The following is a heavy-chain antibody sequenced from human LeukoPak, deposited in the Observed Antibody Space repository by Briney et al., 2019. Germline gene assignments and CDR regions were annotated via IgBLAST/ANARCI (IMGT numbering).Heavy chain of an antibody. CDR2: IYYSGST. D-gene: IGHD3-22*01. J-gene: IGHJ5*02. V-gene: IGHV4-39*01. Sequence: SETLSLTCTVSGGSISSSSYYWGWIRQPPGRGLEGVGSIYYSGSTYYNPSLKSRVTISVDTSNNQFSLKLSSVTAADTAVYYCARGSSGYPINWFDPWGQGTLVTVSS. CDR1: GGSISSSSYY. CDR3: ARGSSGYPINWFDP.